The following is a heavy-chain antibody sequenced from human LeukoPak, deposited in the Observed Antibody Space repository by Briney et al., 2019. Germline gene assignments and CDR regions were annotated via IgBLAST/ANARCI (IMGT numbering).Heavy chain of an antibody. V-gene: IGHV4-34*01. Sequence: GSLRLSCAASGFTFNNAWMNWIRQPPGKGLEWIGEINHSGSTNYNPSLKSRVTISVDTSKNQFSLKLSSVTAADTAVYYCASLLDYWGQGTLVTVSS. CDR1: GFTFNNAW. J-gene: IGHJ4*02. CDR3: ASLLDY. CDR2: INHSGST. D-gene: IGHD5/OR15-5a*01.